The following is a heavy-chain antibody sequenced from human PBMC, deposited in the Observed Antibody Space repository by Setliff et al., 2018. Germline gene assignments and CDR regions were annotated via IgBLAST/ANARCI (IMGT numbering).Heavy chain of an antibody. V-gene: IGHV3-48*01. J-gene: IGHJ5*02. Sequence: GGSLRLSCAASGFSFSSYGMNWVRQAPEKGLEWVSYISSSSSTIYYADSVKGRFTISRDNAKNSLYLQMSDLRAEDTAVYYCAKDFWSGYVSYLDPWGQGTLVTVSS. CDR3: AKDFWSGYVSYLDP. CDR1: GFSFSSYG. D-gene: IGHD3-3*01. CDR2: ISSSSSTI.